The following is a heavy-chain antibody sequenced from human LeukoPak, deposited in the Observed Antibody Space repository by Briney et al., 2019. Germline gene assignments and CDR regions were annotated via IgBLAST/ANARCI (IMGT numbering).Heavy chain of an antibody. J-gene: IGHJ6*02. D-gene: IGHD3-9*01. CDR2: INPNSGGT. CDR1: GYTFTGYY. CDR3: AREFQTHYDILTGLGGMDV. V-gene: IGHV1-2*02. Sequence: ASVKVSCKASGYTFTGYYMHWVRQAPGQGLGWMGWINPNSGGTNYAQKLQGRVTMTTDTSTSTAYMELRSLRSDDTAVYYCAREFQTHYDILTGLGGMDVWGQGTTVTVSS.